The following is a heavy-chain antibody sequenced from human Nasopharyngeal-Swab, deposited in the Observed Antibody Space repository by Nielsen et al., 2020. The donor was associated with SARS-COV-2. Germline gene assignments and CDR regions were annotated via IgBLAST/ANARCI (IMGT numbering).Heavy chain of an antibody. J-gene: IGHJ4*02. Sequence: ASVKVSCKAFGYTFTSYDVNWVRQATGQGLEWMGWMNPDSGNTDYAQTFQGRVTMTRDTSISTAYMELSSLRSEDTAVYYCARRYRSYGDYAFDYWGQGTLVTVSS. CDR1: GYTFTSYD. V-gene: IGHV1-8*01. CDR3: ARRYRSYGDYAFDY. CDR2: MNPDSGNT. D-gene: IGHD4-17*01.